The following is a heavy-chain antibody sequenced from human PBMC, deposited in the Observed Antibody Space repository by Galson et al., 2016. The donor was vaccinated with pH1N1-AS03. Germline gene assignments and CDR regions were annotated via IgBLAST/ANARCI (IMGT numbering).Heavy chain of an antibody. CDR1: GGSISSHY. V-gene: IGHV4-59*11. J-gene: IGHJ5*02. Sequence: ETLSLTCTVSGGSISSHYWNWIRQPPGKGLEWIGYINYSGSTNYNPSLKSRVTISVDTSKNQFSLRLSSVTAADTAVYYCAKYCRGTKCYGRFDPWGQGTLVTVSS. CDR2: INYSGST. D-gene: IGHD2-15*01. CDR3: AKYCRGTKCYGRFDP.